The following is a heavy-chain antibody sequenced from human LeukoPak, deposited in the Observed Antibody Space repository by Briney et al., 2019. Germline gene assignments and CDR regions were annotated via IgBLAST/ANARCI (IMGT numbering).Heavy chain of an antibody. CDR3: ARGRSRKQWLATDY. Sequence: ASVKVSCKASGYTFTSYDINRVRQATGQGLEWMGWMNPNSGNTGYAQKFQGRVTMTRNTSISTAYMELSSLRSEDTAVYYCARGRSRKQWLATDYWGQGTLVTVSS. V-gene: IGHV1-8*01. CDR1: GYTFTSYD. CDR2: MNPNSGNT. D-gene: IGHD6-19*01. J-gene: IGHJ4*02.